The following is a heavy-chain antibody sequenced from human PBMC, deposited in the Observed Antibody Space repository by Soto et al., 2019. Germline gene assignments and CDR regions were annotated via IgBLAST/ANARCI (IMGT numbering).Heavy chain of an antibody. J-gene: IGHJ5*02. CDR2: IIPILGIA. V-gene: IGHV1-69*02. D-gene: IGHD6-13*01. CDR1: GGTFSSYT. CDR3: ASIPGIAAAGTFYP. Sequence: QVQLVQSGAEVKKPGSSVKVSCKASGGTFSSYTISWVRQAPGQGLEWMGRIIPILGIANYAQKFQGRVTITADKSTSTAYMELSSLRSEDTAVYYRASIPGIAAAGTFYPWGQGTLVTVSS.